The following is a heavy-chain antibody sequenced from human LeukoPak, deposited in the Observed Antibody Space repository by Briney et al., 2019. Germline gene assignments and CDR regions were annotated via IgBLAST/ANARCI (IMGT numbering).Heavy chain of an antibody. Sequence: SVKVSCKASGGTFSSYAISWVRQAPGQGLEWMGGIIPIFGTANYAQKFQGRVTMTRNTSISTAYMELSSLRSEDTAVYYCARAAFRGILTGYYGYWGQGTLVTVSS. CDR1: GGTFSSYA. J-gene: IGHJ4*02. D-gene: IGHD3-9*01. CDR3: ARAAFRGILTGYYGY. CDR2: IIPIFGTA. V-gene: IGHV1-69*05.